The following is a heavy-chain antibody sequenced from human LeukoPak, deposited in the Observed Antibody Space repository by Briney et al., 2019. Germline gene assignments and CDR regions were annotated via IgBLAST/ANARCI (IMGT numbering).Heavy chain of an antibody. J-gene: IGHJ4*02. CDR1: GGSISSYY. CDR3: SRHAYYNPQDYFDS. D-gene: IGHD4/OR15-4a*01. CDR2: IYSSGST. V-gene: IGHV4-59*08. Sequence: SETLSLTCTVSGGSISSYYWSWIRQPTGKGLEWIGYIYSSGSTDYNPSLKGRVTISVDSSKNQFSLNLTSVTAADTAVYYCSRHAYYNPQDYFDSWGQGSLVTVSS.